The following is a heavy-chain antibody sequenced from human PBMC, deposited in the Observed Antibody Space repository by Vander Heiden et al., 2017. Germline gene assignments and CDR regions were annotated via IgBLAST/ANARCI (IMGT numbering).Heavy chain of an antibody. D-gene: IGHD2-21*01. CDR2: IYYVGST. V-gene: IGHV4-39*01. CDR1: GASISTSDFF. CDR3: ARTVAVGDSYYFDY. Sequence: QLQLQESGPGLVKPSETLYLTCTASGASISTSDFFWGWIRQPPGKRLEWIGAIYYVGSTYYNPSLKSRVTVSVDTSKNQFSLRLNSVTAADTALYYCARTVAVGDSYYFDYWGHGTLVTVSS. J-gene: IGHJ4*01.